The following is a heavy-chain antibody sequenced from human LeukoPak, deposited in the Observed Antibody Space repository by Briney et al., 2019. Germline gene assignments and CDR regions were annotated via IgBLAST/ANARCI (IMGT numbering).Heavy chain of an antibody. CDR1: GDSVSSNSVT. D-gene: IGHD2-2*01. CDR3: ARRLTQYDCFDP. Sequence: SQTLSLTCAISGDSVSSNSVTWHWIRQSPSRGLEWLGRTYYRSTWYNDYAVSVRGPITVNPDTSKNQFSLHLNSVTPEDTAVYYCARRLTQYDCFDPWGQGILVTVSS. CDR2: TYYRSTWYN. J-gene: IGHJ5*02. V-gene: IGHV6-1*01.